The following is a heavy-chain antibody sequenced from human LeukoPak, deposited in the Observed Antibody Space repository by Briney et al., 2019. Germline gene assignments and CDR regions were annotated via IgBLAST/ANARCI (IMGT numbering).Heavy chain of an antibody. CDR3: ARLAGPYSTSRAKYYFDY. Sequence: PPETLSLTCAVSGYSISSGYYWGWIRQPPEKGLEWIGIIYHSGNTYFNPSLKSRVTISVDTSKNQFSLKLSSVTAADTAVYYCARLAGPYSTSRAKYYFDYWGQGTLVTVSS. CDR2: IYHSGNT. V-gene: IGHV4-38-2*01. J-gene: IGHJ4*02. CDR1: GYSISSGYY. D-gene: IGHD6-13*01.